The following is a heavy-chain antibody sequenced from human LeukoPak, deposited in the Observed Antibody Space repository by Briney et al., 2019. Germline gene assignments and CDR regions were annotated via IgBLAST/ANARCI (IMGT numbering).Heavy chain of an antibody. CDR2: IYYSGST. Sequence: SETLSLTCTVSGGSVDTTDYYWSWIRQPPGKGLEWIGYIYYSGSTNYNPSLKSRVTISVDTSKNQFSLKLSSVTAADTAVYYCARGSAYYDFWSGYSGMYYFDYWGQGTLVTVSS. J-gene: IGHJ4*02. CDR3: ARGSAYYDFWSGYSGMYYFDY. CDR1: GGSVDTTDYY. D-gene: IGHD3-3*01. V-gene: IGHV4-61*08.